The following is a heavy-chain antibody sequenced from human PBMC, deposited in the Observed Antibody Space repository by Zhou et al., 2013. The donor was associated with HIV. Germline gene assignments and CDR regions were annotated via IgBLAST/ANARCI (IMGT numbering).Heavy chain of an antibody. D-gene: IGHD3-3*02. CDR3: AREKLPDVMSEHFYYGVDV. CDR2: IIPLFHTA. CDR1: GVTFRDYA. V-gene: IGHV1-69*05. Sequence: QVQLVQSGAEVKKPGSSVKVSCKASGVTFRDYAFSWVRQAPGQGLEWMGGIIPLFHTANFAQKFQGKVTITTDESTSTVYLDLSSLEFDDSAVYYCAREKLPDVMSEHFYYGVDVWGQGTTVTVSA. J-gene: IGHJ6*01.